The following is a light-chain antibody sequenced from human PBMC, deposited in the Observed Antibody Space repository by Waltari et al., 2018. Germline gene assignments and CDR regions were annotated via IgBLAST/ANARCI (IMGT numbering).Light chain of an antibody. J-gene: IGKJ4*01. V-gene: IGKV3-15*01. CDR2: DAS. CDR3: QQYNNWPLT. Sequence: EIVMTQSPANLSVSPGESATLSCRASQSVSIKLAWYQKKPAQAPRPLISDASTRATVIPPRFSGSGSGTDFTLTISSLQSEDFAVYYCQQYNNWPLTFGGGTKVEIK. CDR1: QSVSIK.